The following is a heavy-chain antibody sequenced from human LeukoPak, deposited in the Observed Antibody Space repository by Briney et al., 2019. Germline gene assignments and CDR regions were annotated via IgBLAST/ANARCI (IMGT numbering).Heavy chain of an antibody. J-gene: IGHJ3*02. CDR3: ARTVGATGAFDI. D-gene: IGHD1-26*01. CDR2: ISAYTGST. V-gene: IGHV1-18*01. CDR1: GYTFINYG. Sequence: GASVTVSCMASGYTFINYGLTWVRQAPGQGFQWMGWISAYTGSTNYAQKFQGRVTMPTDPSTSTAYMELRSLTSNDTAVYYCARTVGATGAFDIWGQGTMVIVSS.